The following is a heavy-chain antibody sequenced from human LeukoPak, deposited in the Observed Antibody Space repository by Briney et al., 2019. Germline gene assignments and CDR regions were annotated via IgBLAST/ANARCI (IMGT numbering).Heavy chain of an antibody. J-gene: IGHJ6*04. Sequence: GGSLRLSCAASGFTFSSSWMHWVRQAPGKWLVWVSRITRDGSSTTYADSVKGRFTTSRDNAKNTLYLQMDSLRDDDTDVYYCARDPGYESWSPFWGGMDVWGNGTTVIVSS. CDR1: GFTFSSSW. CDR2: ITRDGSST. V-gene: IGHV3-74*01. D-gene: IGHD3-16*01. CDR3: ARDPGYESWSPFWGGMDV.